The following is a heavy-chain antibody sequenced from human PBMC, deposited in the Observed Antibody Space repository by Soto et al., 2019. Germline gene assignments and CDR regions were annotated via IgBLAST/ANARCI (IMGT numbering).Heavy chain of an antibody. V-gene: IGHV3-23*01. CDR3: AKDQAYSSSWHDY. D-gene: IGHD6-13*01. J-gene: IGHJ4*02. CDR2: ISGSGGST. Sequence: EVQLLESGGGLVQPGGSLRLSCAASGFTFSSYAMIWVRQAPGKGLEWVSAISGSGGSTYYADYVKGRFTISRDNSKNTLYLQMNSLRAEDTAVYYCAKDQAYSSSWHDYWGQGTLVTVSS. CDR1: GFTFSSYA.